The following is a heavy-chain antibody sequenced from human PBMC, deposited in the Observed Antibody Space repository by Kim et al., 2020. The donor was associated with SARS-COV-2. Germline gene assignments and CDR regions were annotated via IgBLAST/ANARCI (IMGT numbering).Heavy chain of an antibody. J-gene: IGHJ5*02. CDR2: TYYRSKWYN. CDR1: GDSVSSNSAA. D-gene: IGHD1-26*01. V-gene: IGHV6-1*01. CDR3: ATENSGSYYSSGWFDP. Sequence: SQTLSLTCAISGDSVSSNSAAWNWIRQSPSRGLEWLGRTYYRSKWYNDYAVSVKSRITINPDTSKNQFSLQLNSVTPEDTAVYHCATENSGSYYSSGWFDPWGQGTLVTVSS.